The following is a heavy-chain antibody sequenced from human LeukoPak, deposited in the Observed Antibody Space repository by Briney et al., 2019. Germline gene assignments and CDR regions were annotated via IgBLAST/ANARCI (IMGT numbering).Heavy chain of an antibody. CDR1: GFTFSSYT. CDR3: ARDRYSDYYDSSGEFDY. V-gene: IGHV3-21*01. CDR2: ISRSSSYI. J-gene: IGHJ4*02. D-gene: IGHD3-22*01. Sequence: GGSLRLCCAASGFTFSSYTLTWVRQAPGKGLEWVSSISRSSSYIYYADSVKGRFTISRDNAKNSLYLQMNSLRAEDTAVYYCARDRYSDYYDSSGEFDYWGQGTLVTVSS.